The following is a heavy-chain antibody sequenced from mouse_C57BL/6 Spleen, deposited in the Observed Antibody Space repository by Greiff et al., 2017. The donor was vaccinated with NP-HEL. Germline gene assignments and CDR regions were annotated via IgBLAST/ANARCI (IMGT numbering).Heavy chain of an antibody. CDR1: GYTFTSYD. Sequence: QVQLKQSGPELVKPGASVKLSCKASGYTFTSYDIHWVKQRPGQGLEWIGWIYPRDGSTKYNEKFKGKATLTVDTSSSTAYMELHSLTSEDSAVYCCASGYYDSSYWAMDYWGQGTSVTVSS. V-gene: IGHV1-85*01. D-gene: IGHD1-1*01. J-gene: IGHJ4*01. CDR2: IYPRDGST. CDR3: ASGYYDSSYWAMDY.